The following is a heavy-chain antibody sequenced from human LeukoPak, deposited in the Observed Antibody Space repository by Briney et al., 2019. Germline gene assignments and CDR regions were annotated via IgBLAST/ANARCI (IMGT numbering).Heavy chain of an antibody. Sequence: GGSLRLSCAASGFIFSSYWMSWVRQAPGKGLEWVANIKEDGSEKYYEDSVKGRFTISRENAKNSLYLQTNSLRAEDTAVYYCARRALRYCSSTSCPAQYYGVDVWGKGTTVTVSS. V-gene: IGHV3-7*03. CDR2: IKEDGSEK. J-gene: IGHJ6*04. CDR1: GFIFSSYW. CDR3: ARRALRYCSSTSCPAQYYGVDV. D-gene: IGHD2-2*01.